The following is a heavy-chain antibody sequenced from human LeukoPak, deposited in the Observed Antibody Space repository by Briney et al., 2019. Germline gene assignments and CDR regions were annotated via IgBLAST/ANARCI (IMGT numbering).Heavy chain of an antibody. V-gene: IGHV1-2*02. CDR1: GYTFTGYY. D-gene: IGHD6-6*01. Sequence: GASVKVSCKASGYTFTGYYMHWVRQAPGQGLEWMGWINPNSGGTNYAQKFQGRVTMTRDTSISTAYMELSRLRSDDTAVYYCARGVSSSSSSYYFDYWGQGTLVTVSS. CDR3: ARGVSSSSSSYYFDY. J-gene: IGHJ4*02. CDR2: INPNSGGT.